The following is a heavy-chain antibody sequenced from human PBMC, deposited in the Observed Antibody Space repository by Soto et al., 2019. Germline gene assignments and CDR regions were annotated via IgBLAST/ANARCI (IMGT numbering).Heavy chain of an antibody. D-gene: IGHD3-10*02. Sequence: PGGSLRLSCAASGFTFSSYWMSWVRQAPGKGLEWVANIKQDGSEKYYVDSVKGRFTISRDNAKNSLYLQMNSLRAEDTAVYYCARDVDVRGWYYYYCMDVWGQGTTVTVSS. V-gene: IGHV3-7*01. CDR1: GFTFSSYW. CDR3: ARDVDVRGWYYYYCMDV. J-gene: IGHJ6*02. CDR2: IKQDGSEK.